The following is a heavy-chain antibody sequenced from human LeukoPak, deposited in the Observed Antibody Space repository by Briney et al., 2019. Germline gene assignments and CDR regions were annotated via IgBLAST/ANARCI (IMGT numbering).Heavy chain of an antibody. CDR3: ARDYLPKGLDI. Sequence: GGSLRLSCAASGFTVSSNYMSWVRQAPGKGLEWVSVIYSGGSTYYADSVKGRFTISRNNSKSTLYLQMNSLRAEDTAVYYCARDYLPKGLDIWGQGTMVTVSS. V-gene: IGHV3-66*02. CDR1: GFTVSSNY. CDR2: IYSGGST. D-gene: IGHD3-16*01. J-gene: IGHJ3*02.